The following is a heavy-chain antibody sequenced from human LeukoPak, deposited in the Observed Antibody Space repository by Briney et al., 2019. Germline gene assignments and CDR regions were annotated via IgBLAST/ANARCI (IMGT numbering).Heavy chain of an antibody. Sequence: KPSETLSLTCDVSGYSIRTGYYWGWVRQPPGKDLEWIGSVYHSGSTYYNPSLLSRVNILVDTSKNQFSLSLTSVTAADTAVYYCARSYFSVGAFDIWGQGTMVTVSS. D-gene: IGHD2/OR15-2a*01. CDR2: VYHSGST. CDR3: ARSYFSVGAFDI. J-gene: IGHJ3*02. CDR1: GYSIRTGYY. V-gene: IGHV4-38-2*01.